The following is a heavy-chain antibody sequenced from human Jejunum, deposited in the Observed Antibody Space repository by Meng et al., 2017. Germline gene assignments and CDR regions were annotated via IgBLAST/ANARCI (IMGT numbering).Heavy chain of an antibody. CDR2: IKPDGRTI. V-gene: IGHV3-74*01. CDR1: GFPFSTYS. Sequence: GESLKISCAASGFPFSTYSMHWVRQAPGKGLVWVSQIKPDGRTISYADSVRGRFTISRDNSKSTLYLEINSLRAEDAAVYYCARDNDWVGWDYWGRGTLVTVSS. D-gene: IGHD3-10*01. CDR3: ARDNDWVGWDY. J-gene: IGHJ4*01.